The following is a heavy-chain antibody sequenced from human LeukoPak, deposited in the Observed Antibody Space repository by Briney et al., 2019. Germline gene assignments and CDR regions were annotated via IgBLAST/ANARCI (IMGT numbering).Heavy chain of an antibody. V-gene: IGHV3-21*01. CDR3: ANELTYSYGSGSFA. J-gene: IGHJ5*02. CDR1: GFTFSDYS. CDR2: ISRSSSNI. Sequence: GGSLRLSCAASGFTFSDYSMNWVRQAPGKGLEWVSSISRSSSNIYYADSVKGRFTISRDNAKNSLYLQMSSLRAEDTAMYYCANELTYSYGSGSFAWGQGTLVTVSS. D-gene: IGHD3-10*01.